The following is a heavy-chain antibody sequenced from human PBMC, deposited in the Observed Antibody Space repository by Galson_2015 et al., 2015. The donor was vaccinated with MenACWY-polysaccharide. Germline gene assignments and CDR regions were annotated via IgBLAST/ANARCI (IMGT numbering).Heavy chain of an antibody. J-gene: IGHJ5*01. CDR1: GFTFSIYW. CDR2: MNSAGGWI. Sequence: SLRLSCAASGFTFSIYWMHWVRQAPGKGLVWVSRMNSAGGWIRYADSVKGRFTMSRDNAKNTLYLQMNSLRAEDTAVYYCVRDIPTTVTSSQWFDSWGQGTLVTVSS. V-gene: IGHV3-74*01. CDR3: VRDIPTTVTSSQWFDS. D-gene: IGHD4-17*01.